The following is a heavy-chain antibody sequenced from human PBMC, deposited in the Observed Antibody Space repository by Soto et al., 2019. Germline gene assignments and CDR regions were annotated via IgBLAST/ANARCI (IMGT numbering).Heavy chain of an antibody. Sequence: SETLSLTCTVSGGSISSSSYYWGWIRQAPGKGLEWIGNIYYSGSSYYNPSLKSRVTISVDTSKNKFSLKLSSVTAADTSVYYCARSTTILGANRSFDYWGHGTLVTVSS. CDR3: ARSTTILGANRSFDY. CDR2: IYYSGSS. V-gene: IGHV4-39*01. CDR1: GGSISSSSYY. D-gene: IGHD1-26*01. J-gene: IGHJ4*01.